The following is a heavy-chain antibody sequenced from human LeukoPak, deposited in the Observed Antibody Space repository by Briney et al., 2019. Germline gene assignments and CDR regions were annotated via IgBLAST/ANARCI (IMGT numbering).Heavy chain of an antibody. Sequence: ASVKVSCKASGYTFTSYDINWVRQATGQGLEWMGWMNPNSGNTGYAQNFQGRVTMTRNTSISTAYMELSSLRSEDTAVYYCARAYCSGGDCYSGCWGQGTLVTVSS. J-gene: IGHJ4*02. CDR1: GYTFTSYD. CDR2: MNPNSGNT. D-gene: IGHD2-15*01. CDR3: ARAYCSGGDCYSGC. V-gene: IGHV1-8*01.